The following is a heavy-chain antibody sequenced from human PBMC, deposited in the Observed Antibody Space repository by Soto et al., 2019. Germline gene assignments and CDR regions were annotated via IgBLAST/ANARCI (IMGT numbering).Heavy chain of an antibody. CDR2: IYDSGGT. D-gene: IGHD5-18*01. Sequence: SETLSLTCSVSGAVVTSAENYWSWVRQPPARGLEWRGYIYDSGGTSYTPALQSRVTLSLDRPSSQVSLKLRSVTAADTAVYCGVGDLAHGYTGNVWGNGTLVSVSS. CDR1: GAVVTSAENY. CDR3: VGDLAHGYTGNV. J-gene: IGHJ3*01. V-gene: IGHV4-30-4*08.